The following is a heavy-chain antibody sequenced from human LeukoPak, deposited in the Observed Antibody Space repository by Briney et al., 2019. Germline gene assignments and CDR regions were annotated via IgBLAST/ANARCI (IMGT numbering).Heavy chain of an antibody. CDR2: ISSDGTYN. J-gene: IGHJ5*02. Sequence: GGSLRLSCTASGFTFSSCAMYWVRQAPGKGLEWVAIISSDGTYNYYADSVKGRFTISRDNSQNTLYLQMNSLRADDTAVYYCARRRIGVLRGVTGPPDHWGQGTLVTVSS. D-gene: IGHD3-10*01. CDR3: ARRRIGVLRGVTGPPDH. V-gene: IGHV3-30*04. CDR1: GFTFSSCA.